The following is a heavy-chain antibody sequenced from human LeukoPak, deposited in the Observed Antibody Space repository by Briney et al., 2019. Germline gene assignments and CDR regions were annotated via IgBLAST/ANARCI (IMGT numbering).Heavy chain of an antibody. J-gene: IGHJ4*02. V-gene: IGHV1-2*02. CDR2: INPNDGDT. CDR3: ARANFLYCSSSTCLFDY. CDR1: GYTFTDYY. Sequence: ASVKVSCKASGYTFTDYYMHWVRQAPGQGFEWMGWINPNDGDTNYAQKFQGRVTMTRDTSISTAHMEVSRPRSDDTAVYYCARANFLYCSSSTCLFDYWGQGTLVTVSS. D-gene: IGHD2-2*01.